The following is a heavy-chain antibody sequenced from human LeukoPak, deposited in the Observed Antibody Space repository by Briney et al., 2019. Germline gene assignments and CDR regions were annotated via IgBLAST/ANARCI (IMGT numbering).Heavy chain of an antibody. Sequence: NPSETLSLTCAVSGGSISSSNWWSWVRPPPGKGLEWIGSIYYSGSTYYNPSLKSRVTISVDTSKNQFSLKLSSVTAADTAVYYCARPQADSSSFGHWFDPWGQGTLVTVSS. D-gene: IGHD6-13*01. V-gene: IGHV4-39*01. CDR2: IYYSGST. CDR3: ARPQADSSSFGHWFDP. CDR1: GGSISSSNW. J-gene: IGHJ5*02.